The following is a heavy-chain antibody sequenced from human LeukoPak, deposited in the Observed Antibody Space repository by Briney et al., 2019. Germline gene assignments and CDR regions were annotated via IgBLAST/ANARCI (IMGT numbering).Heavy chain of an antibody. V-gene: IGHV3-74*01. Sequence: GGSLRLSCAASGFTFSDYWMHWVRQAPGKGLVWVSRINSDGSSTSYADSVKGRFTISRDNAKNTLYLQMNSLRAEDTAVYYCARDFLYCSGGSCYSGDTFDIWGQGTMVTVSS. CDR1: GFTFSDYW. J-gene: IGHJ3*02. CDR3: ARDFLYCSGGSCYSGDTFDI. CDR2: INSDGSST. D-gene: IGHD2-15*01.